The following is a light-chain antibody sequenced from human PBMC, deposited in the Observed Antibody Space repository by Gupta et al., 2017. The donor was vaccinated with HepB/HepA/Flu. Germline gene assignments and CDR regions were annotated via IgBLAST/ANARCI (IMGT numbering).Light chain of an antibody. CDR3: QAWDNNTVV. CDR2: EDT. Sequence: SPGLTQPPPGSGSPGQTATISCSGDKFGYKDSSWYQHMPGQSPLLVIYEDTTRPSGIPEPFSGSNSGNTATLTLRGTQAMDEADYYCQAWDNNTVVFGGGIKLTVL. V-gene: IGLV3-1*01. CDR1: KFGYKD. J-gene: IGLJ2*01.